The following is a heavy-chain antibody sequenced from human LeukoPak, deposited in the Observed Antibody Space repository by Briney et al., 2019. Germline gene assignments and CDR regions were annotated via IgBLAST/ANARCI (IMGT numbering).Heavy chain of an antibody. CDR2: ISAYNGDT. V-gene: IGHV1-18*01. D-gene: IGHD5-18*01. CDR3: ARSHVDTAMNY. J-gene: IGHJ4*02. Sequence: ASVKVSCKASGFTFTNYGISWVRQAPGQGLEWMGWISAYNGDTNYAQKLQDRVTMTTDTSTSTAYMELRSLRSDDTAVYYCARSHVDTAMNYWGQGTLVTVSS. CDR1: GFTFTNYG.